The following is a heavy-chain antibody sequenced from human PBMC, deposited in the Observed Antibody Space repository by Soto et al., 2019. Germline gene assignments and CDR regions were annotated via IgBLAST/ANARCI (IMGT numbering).Heavy chain of an antibody. CDR3: ARIIGYCRNNDCSWTFDI. V-gene: IGHV5-51*01. CDR1: GYIFMSYW. Sequence: GGSLKISCNTSGYIFMSYWVAWVGQKPGKGLEWMGTFYPGDSTSTYSPSFQGQVTISVDKSISTAYLHLSSLKASDTAMYYCARIIGYCRNNDCSWTFDIWGQGTTVTVSS. D-gene: IGHD2-2*03. CDR2: FYPGDSTS. J-gene: IGHJ3*02.